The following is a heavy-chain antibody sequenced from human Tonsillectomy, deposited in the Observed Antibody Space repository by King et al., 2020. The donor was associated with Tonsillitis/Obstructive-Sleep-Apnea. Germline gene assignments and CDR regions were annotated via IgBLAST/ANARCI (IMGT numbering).Heavy chain of an antibody. V-gene: IGHV3-23*04. CDR3: AKAGDIVVVPAATTDY. CDR2: ISGSGGST. CDR1: GFTFSSYA. D-gene: IGHD2-2*01. Sequence: QLVQSGGGLVQPGGSLRLFCAASGFTFSSYAMSWVRQAPGKGLEWVSAISGSGGSTYYADSVKGRFTISRDNSKNTLYLQMNSLRAEDTAVYYCAKAGDIVVVPAATTDYWGQGTLVTVSS. J-gene: IGHJ4*02.